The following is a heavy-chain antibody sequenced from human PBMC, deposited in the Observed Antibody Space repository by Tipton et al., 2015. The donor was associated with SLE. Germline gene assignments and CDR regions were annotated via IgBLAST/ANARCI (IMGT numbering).Heavy chain of an antibody. Sequence: QLVQSGAEVKKPGASVKVSCKASGYTFTSYGISWVRQAPGQGLEWMGWISAYNGNTNYAQKLQGRVTMTTDTSTSTAYMELRSLRSEDMAVYYCARASITRVRGPRHAFDIWGQGTMVTVSS. V-gene: IGHV1-18*03. D-gene: IGHD3-10*01. J-gene: IGHJ3*02. CDR2: ISAYNGNT. CDR1: GYTFTSYG. CDR3: ARASITRVRGPRHAFDI.